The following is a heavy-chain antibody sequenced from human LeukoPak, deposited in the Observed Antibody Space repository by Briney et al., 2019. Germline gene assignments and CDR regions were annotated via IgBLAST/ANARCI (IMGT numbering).Heavy chain of an antibody. V-gene: IGHV3-33*01. CDR2: IWYDGSTK. Sequence: GWSLRLSCAASGFTFSKYAMHWVRQAPGKGLEWVANIWYDGSTKYYTDSAKGRFTISRDNSKNTLYLQVNSLRVDDTGVYYCVRVADSSSWYAPHFDYWGQGTLVTVSS. D-gene: IGHD6-13*01. CDR1: GFTFSKYA. CDR3: VRVADSSSWYAPHFDY. J-gene: IGHJ4*02.